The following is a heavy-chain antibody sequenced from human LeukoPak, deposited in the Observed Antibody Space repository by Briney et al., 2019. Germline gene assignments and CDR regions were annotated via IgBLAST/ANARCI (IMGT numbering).Heavy chain of an antibody. CDR1: GFTFSSYA. CDR3: AKVRSGSYSQFDY. J-gene: IGHJ4*02. V-gene: IGHV3-23*01. CDR2: ISGSGGST. D-gene: IGHD1-26*01. Sequence: GGSLRLSCAASGFTFSSYAMSWVRQAPGKGLEWVSAISGSGGSTYYADSVKGRFTISRDNSKNTLYLQMNSLRAEDTAVYYCAKVRSGSYSQFDYWGQETLVTVSS.